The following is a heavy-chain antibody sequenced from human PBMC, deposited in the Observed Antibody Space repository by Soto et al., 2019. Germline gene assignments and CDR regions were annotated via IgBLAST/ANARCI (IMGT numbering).Heavy chain of an antibody. CDR3: ARPSGYSSSWYANYGMDV. J-gene: IGHJ6*02. CDR1: GYTFTSYD. CDR2: MNPNSGNT. Sequence: QVQLVQSGAEVKKPGASVKVSCKASGYTFTSYDINWVRQAAGQGLEWMGWMNPNSGNTGYAQKFQGRVTMTRNTSISTAYMELSSLRSEDTAVYYCARPSGYSSSWYANYGMDVWGQGTTVNVSS. V-gene: IGHV1-8*01. D-gene: IGHD6-13*01.